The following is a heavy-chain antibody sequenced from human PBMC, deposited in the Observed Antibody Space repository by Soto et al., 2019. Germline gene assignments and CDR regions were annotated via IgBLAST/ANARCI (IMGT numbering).Heavy chain of an antibody. J-gene: IGHJ4*02. D-gene: IGHD2-8*02. CDR3: ARDKITGLFDY. CDR1: GGSFSGYY. CDR2: MKHRGST. V-gene: IGHV4-34*01. Sequence: QVQLQQWGAGLLKPSETLSLTCAVYGGSFSGYYWTWIRQPPGTGLEWIGEMKHRGSTNYTPSLTSIVTISVDTSKNQFSLTLTSVTAADTAVYYCARDKITGLFDYWGQGTLVTVSS.